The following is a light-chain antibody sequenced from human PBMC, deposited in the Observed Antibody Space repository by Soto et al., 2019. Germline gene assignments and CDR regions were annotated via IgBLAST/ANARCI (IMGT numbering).Light chain of an antibody. Sequence: EIVITQSPATLSASPGEGATLSCKAGQNVYNNLAWYQQRPGQPPRLLIYDASTRATGISARFSGSGYGTEFTLTISSLQSEDFAVYFCQQCRNRPLTFGGGTKVDIK. CDR1: QNVYNN. V-gene: IGKV3-15*01. CDR2: DAS. J-gene: IGKJ4*01. CDR3: QQCRNRPLT.